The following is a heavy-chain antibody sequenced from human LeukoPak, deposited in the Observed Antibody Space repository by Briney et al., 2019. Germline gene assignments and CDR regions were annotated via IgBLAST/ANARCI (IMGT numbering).Heavy chain of an antibody. V-gene: IGHV4-4*02. CDR2: IHHSGST. D-gene: IGHD6-19*01. CDR1: GGSISSSNW. Sequence: SETLSLTCAVSGGSISSSNWWSWVRQPPGKGLEWIGEIHHSGSTNYNPSLKSRVTISVDKSKNQFSLKLSSVTAADTAVYYCARHVRKRGIAVAGTPGWFDPWGQGTLVTVSS. J-gene: IGHJ5*02. CDR3: ARHVRKRGIAVAGTPGWFDP.